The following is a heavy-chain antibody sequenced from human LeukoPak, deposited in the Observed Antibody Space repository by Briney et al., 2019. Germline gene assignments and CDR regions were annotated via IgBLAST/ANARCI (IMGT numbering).Heavy chain of an antibody. CDR2: IDPGDSET. CDR1: GYTFTTYW. D-gene: IGHD1-1*01. Sequence: GESLKISCKGSGYTFTTYWIAWVRQMPGKGLEWMGAIDPGDSETRYSPSFQGQVTISADKSITTAYLQWSSLKASDTAMYYCVRHKGGTWNDRPFDYWGQGNLVTVSS. J-gene: IGHJ4*02. CDR3: VRHKGGTWNDRPFDY. V-gene: IGHV5-51*01.